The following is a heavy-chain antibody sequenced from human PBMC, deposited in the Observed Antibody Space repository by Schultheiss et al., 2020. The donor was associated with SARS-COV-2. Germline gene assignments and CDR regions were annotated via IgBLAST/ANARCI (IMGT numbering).Heavy chain of an antibody. V-gene: IGHV3-7*01. CDR2: IKQDGSEK. J-gene: IGHJ4*02. Sequence: GSLRLSCAASGFTFSNAWMSWVRQAPGKGLEWVANIKQDGSEKYYVDSVKGRFTISRDNAKNSLYLQMNSLRAGDTAVYYCARGSPLSSWYIHWGQGTLGTVSS. CDR3: ARGSPLSSWYIH. CDR1: GFTFSNAW. D-gene: IGHD6-13*01.